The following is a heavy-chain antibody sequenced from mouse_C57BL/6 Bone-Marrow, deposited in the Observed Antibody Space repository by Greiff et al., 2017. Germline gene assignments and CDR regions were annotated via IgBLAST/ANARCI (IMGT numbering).Heavy chain of an antibody. Sequence: VQRVESGAELVKPGASVKMSCKASGYTFTTYPIEWMKQNHGKSLEWIGNFHPYTDDTKYNEKFKGKATLTVEKSSSTVYLELSRLTSADSAVYYFSRGPYYYAKDYWGQGTSLTVSS. V-gene: IGHV1-47*01. CDR2: FHPYTDDT. J-gene: IGHJ4*01. CDR3: SRGPYYYAKDY. CDR1: GYTFTTYP.